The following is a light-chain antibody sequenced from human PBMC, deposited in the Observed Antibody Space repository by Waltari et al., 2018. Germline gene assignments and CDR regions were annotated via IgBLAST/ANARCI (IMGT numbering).Light chain of an antibody. J-gene: IGKJ5*01. Sequence: DIQMTQSPSSLSTSVGDRVTITCQASQDISNYLNWYQQKPGKAPKLLIYGSSNLETGVPSTFSGSGSGTDFTFTISSLQPEDIFIYFCQQYDSLPITFGQGTRLEIK. V-gene: IGKV1-33*01. CDR3: QQYDSLPIT. CDR1: QDISNY. CDR2: GSS.